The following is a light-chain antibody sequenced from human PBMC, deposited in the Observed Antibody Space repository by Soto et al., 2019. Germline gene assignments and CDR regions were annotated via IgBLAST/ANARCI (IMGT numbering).Light chain of an antibody. Sequence: EIVLTQSPGTLSLSPGERATLSCRASQSVSSNLAWFQQKPGRAPRLLIYGASTRATGIPARFSGSGSGTEFTLTISSLQSEDFAVYYCQQYNNWLRTFGQGTKVDIK. CDR3: QQYNNWLRT. J-gene: IGKJ1*01. CDR1: QSVSSN. V-gene: IGKV3-15*01. CDR2: GAS.